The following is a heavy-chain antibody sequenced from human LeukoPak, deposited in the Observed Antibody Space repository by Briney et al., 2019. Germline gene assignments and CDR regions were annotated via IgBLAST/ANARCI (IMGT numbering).Heavy chain of an antibody. Sequence: ASVKVSCKASGYTFTSYGISWVRQAPGQGLEWMGWISAYNGNTNHALKFQGRVTMTTDTSTATAYMELRSLRSDDTAVYYCARDWDYGGKSGYNWFDPWGQGTLVTVSS. J-gene: IGHJ5*02. CDR2: ISAYNGNT. V-gene: IGHV1-18*01. CDR1: GYTFTSYG. D-gene: IGHD4-23*01. CDR3: ARDWDYGGKSGYNWFDP.